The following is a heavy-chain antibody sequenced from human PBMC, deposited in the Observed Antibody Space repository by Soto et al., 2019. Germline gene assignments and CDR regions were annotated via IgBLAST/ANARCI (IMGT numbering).Heavy chain of an antibody. CDR1: GDSINSTDW. D-gene: IGHD3-10*01. J-gene: IGHJ4*02. CDR2: IYHGGNI. Sequence: SETLSLTCAVSGDSINSTDWWNWVRQSPGKGLEWIGEIYHGGNIYYNPSLKSRVTISMDKSKNQFSLNLFYVTAADTAVYYCARDGSERPATYWGQGILVTVSS. CDR3: ARDGSERPATY. V-gene: IGHV4-4*02.